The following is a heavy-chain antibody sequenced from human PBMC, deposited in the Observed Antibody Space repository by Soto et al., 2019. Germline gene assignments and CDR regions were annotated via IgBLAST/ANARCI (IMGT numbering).Heavy chain of an antibody. Sequence: GGSLRLSCAASGFTFSIAWMNWVRQAPGKGLEWVGRIKSKTDGGTTDYAAPVKGRFTISRDDSKNTLYLQMNSLKTEDTAVYYCTTPGHYYDFWSGYYSGYYYYGMDVWGQGTTVTVSS. CDR1: GFTFSIAW. CDR2: IKSKTDGGTT. J-gene: IGHJ6*02. CDR3: TTPGHYYDFWSGYYSGYYYYGMDV. D-gene: IGHD3-3*01. V-gene: IGHV3-15*07.